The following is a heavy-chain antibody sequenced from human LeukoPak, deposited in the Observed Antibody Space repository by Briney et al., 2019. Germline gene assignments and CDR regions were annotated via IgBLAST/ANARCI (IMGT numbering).Heavy chain of an antibody. J-gene: IGHJ4*02. D-gene: IGHD1-26*01. CDR2: IYYSGST. CDR3: ARGKSYQDFDY. Sequence: PSETLSLTCTVSGDSISSGSYYWSWIRQPPGKGLEWIGYIYYSGSTNYNPSLKSRVTISVDTSKNQFSLKLSSVTAADTAVYYCARGKSYQDFDYWGQGTLVTVSS. V-gene: IGHV4-61*01. CDR1: GDSISSGSYY.